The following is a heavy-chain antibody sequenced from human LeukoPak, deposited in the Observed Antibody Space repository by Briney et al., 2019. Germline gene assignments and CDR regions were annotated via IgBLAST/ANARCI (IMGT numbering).Heavy chain of an antibody. Sequence: ASVKVSYKASGYTFTSYDLHWVRQAPGQGLEWMGWINTNTGNPTYAQGFTGRFVFSLDTSVSTAYLQISSLKAEDTAVYYCARVNGFGESPGDYWGQGTLVTVSS. J-gene: IGHJ4*02. CDR3: ARVNGFGESPGDY. V-gene: IGHV7-4-1*02. CDR1: GYTFTSYD. D-gene: IGHD3-10*01. CDR2: INTNTGNP.